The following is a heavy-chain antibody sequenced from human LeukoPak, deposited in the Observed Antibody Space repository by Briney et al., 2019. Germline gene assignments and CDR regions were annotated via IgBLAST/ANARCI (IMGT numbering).Heavy chain of an antibody. CDR1: GGSISSRSYY. D-gene: IGHD5-12*01. CDR3: ARHTRPGCSGYENAFDI. CDR2: LFDSRNT. J-gene: IGHJ3*02. Sequence: SETLSLTCIVSGGSISSRSYYWDWIRQPPGKGLEWIGNLFDSRNTHYNPSLRSRLTMSVDTSKNQFSLKLSSVTAADTAVYYCARHTRPGCSGYENAFDIWGQGNMVTVSS. V-gene: IGHV4-39*01.